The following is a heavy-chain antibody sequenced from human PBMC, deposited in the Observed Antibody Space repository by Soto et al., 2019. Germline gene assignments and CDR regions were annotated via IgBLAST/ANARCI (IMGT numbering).Heavy chain of an antibody. CDR3: ARSRAYCTSITCLFDSF. J-gene: IGHJ4*01. D-gene: IGHD2-8*01. CDR2: ISAYNGDT. Sequence: QAQLVQSGGEVKKPGASVKVSCRASGYTFTSYGYAWVRQAPGQGLEWMGWISAYNGDTNYAQKFQDRVTLTTHTSTTTAHMELRNLVSDDTAVYYCARSRAYCTSITCLFDSFWGLGTLVTVSS. CDR1: GYTFTSYG. V-gene: IGHV1-18*01.